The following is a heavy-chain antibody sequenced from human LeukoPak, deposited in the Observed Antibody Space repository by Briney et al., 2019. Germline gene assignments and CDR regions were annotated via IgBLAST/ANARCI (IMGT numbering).Heavy chain of an antibody. D-gene: IGHD1-26*01. CDR3: ATSGSYYPAEYFQH. Sequence: SETLSLTCAVYGGSLSGYYWSWIRQPPGKGLEWIGEINHSGSTNYNPSLKSRVTISVDTSKNQFSLKLSSVTAADTAVYYCATSGSYYPAEYFQHWGQGTLVTVSS. V-gene: IGHV4-34*01. CDR1: GGSLSGYY. CDR2: INHSGST. J-gene: IGHJ1*01.